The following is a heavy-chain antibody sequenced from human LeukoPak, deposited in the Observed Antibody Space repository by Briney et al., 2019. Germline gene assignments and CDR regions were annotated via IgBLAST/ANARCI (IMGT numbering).Heavy chain of an antibody. CDR3: ARDRGGNYVY. V-gene: IGHV4-59*01. D-gene: IGHD4-23*01. Sequence: SETLSLTCTVSGGSISSYYWSWIRQPPGKGLEWIGYIYYSGSTNYNPSLKSRVTISVDTSKNQFSLKLTSVTAADTAVYYCARDRGGNYVYWGQGGLVTVSS. J-gene: IGHJ4*02. CDR2: IYYSGST. CDR1: GGSISSYY.